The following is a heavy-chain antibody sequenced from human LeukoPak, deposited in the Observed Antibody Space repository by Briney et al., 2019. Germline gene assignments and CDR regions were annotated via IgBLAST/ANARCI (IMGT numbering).Heavy chain of an antibody. CDR3: ARAYYDSSDYYYYGMDV. J-gene: IGHJ6*02. CDR2: ISAYNGNT. CDR1: GYTFTSYG. Sequence: GASVKVSCEASGYTFTSYGISWVRQAPGQGVEWMGWISAYNGNTNYAQKLQGRVTMTTDTSTSTAYMELRSLRSDDTAVYYCARAYYDSSDYYYYGMDVWGQGTTVTVSS. V-gene: IGHV1-18*01. D-gene: IGHD3-22*01.